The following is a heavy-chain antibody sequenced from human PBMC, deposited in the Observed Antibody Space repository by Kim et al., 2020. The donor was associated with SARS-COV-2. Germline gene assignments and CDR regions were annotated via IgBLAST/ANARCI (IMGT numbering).Heavy chain of an antibody. V-gene: IGHV3-30*04. D-gene: IGHD6-13*01. CDR3: ARDGIAAAGIRMSDY. J-gene: IGHJ4*01. Sequence: GGSLRLSCAASGFTFSSYAMHWVRQAPGKGLEWVAVISYDGSNKYYADSVKGRFTISRDNSKNTLYLQMNSLRAEDTAVYYCARDGIAAAGIRMSDYWG. CDR2: ISYDGSNK. CDR1: GFTFSSYA.